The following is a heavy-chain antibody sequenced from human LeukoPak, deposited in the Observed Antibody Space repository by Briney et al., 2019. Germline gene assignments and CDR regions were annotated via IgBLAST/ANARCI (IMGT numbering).Heavy chain of an antibody. V-gene: IGHV3-15*07. D-gene: IGHD3-22*01. CDR1: GFTFSNAW. J-gene: IGHJ3*02. CDR3: TTDGYYYDSSGYYDAFDI. Sequence: GGSLRLSCAASGFTFSNAWMNWVRQAPGKGLKWVGRIKSKTDGGTTDYAAPVKGRFTISRDDSKNTLYLQMNSLKTEDTAVYYCTTDGYYYDSSGYYDAFDIWGQGTMVTVSS. CDR2: IKSKTDGGTT.